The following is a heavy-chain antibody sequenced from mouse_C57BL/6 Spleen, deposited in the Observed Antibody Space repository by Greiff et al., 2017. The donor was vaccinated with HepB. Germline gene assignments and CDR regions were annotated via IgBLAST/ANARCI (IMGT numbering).Heavy chain of an antibody. V-gene: IGHV3-6*01. CDR3: AREGYYVGFAY. CDR2: ISYDGSN. Sequence: ESGPGLVKPSQSLSLTCSVTGYSITSGYYWNWIRQFPGNKLEWMGYISYDGSNNYNPSLKNRISITRDTSKNQFFLKLNSVTTEDTATYYCAREGYYVGFAYWGQGTLVTVSA. D-gene: IGHD1-1*02. CDR1: GYSITSGYY. J-gene: IGHJ3*01.